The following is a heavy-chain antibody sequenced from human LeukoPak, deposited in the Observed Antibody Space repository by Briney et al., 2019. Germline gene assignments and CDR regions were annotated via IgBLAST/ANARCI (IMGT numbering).Heavy chain of an antibody. CDR3: ARAHDYSNLVDY. CDR1: GGSFSGYY. V-gene: IGHV4-34*01. CDR2: IDQSGST. J-gene: IGHJ4*02. Sequence: SETLSLTCAVYGGSFSGYYWSWVRQPPGKGLEWIGQIDQSGSTNYNPSLKSRVTISVDTSKNQFSLKLSSVTAADTAVYYCARAHDYSNLVDYWGQGTLVTVSS. D-gene: IGHD4-11*01.